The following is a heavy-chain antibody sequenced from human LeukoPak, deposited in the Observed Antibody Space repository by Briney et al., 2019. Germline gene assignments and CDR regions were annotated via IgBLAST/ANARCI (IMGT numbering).Heavy chain of an antibody. CDR2: INPNSGGT. D-gene: IGHD3-10*01. CDR1: GYTFTGYY. V-gene: IGHV1-2*06. CDR3: ARDYYYGSVSDWFDP. J-gene: IGHJ5*02. Sequence: ASVKVSCKASGYTFTGYYMHWVRQAPGQGLEWIGRINPNSGGTNYAQKFQGRVTMTRDTSISTAYMELSRLRSDDTAVYYCARDYYYGSVSDWFDPWGQGTLVTVSS.